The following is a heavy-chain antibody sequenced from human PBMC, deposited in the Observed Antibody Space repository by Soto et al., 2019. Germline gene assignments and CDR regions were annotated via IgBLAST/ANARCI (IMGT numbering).Heavy chain of an antibody. V-gene: IGHV3-33*01. CDR3: ASELIKRQGDGADY. CDR1: GFTFSSYG. CDR2: IWYDGSNK. Sequence: GGSLRLSCAASGFTFSSYGMHWVRQAPGKGLEWVAVIWYDGSNKYYADSVKGRFTISRDNSKNTLYLQMNSLRAEDTAVYYCASELIKRQGDGADYWGQGTLVTVSS. J-gene: IGHJ4*02. D-gene: IGHD3-16*01.